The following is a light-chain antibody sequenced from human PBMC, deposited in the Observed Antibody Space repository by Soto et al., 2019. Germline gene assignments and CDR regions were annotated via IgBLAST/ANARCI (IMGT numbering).Light chain of an antibody. CDR3: AAWDDSLNGVV. V-gene: IGLV1-44*01. CDR1: NSNIGGNP. CDR2: SYN. J-gene: IGLJ7*01. Sequence: QTVVTQPPSASGTPGQRVTISCSGSNSNIGGNPVNWYQHLPGTAPKLLMSSYNQRPSGVPDRFSGSKSGTSASLDISGLQSEDEADYYCAAWDDSLNGVVFGGGTQLTVL.